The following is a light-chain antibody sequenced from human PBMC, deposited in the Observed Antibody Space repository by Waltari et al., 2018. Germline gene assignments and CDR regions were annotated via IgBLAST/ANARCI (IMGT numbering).Light chain of an antibody. V-gene: IGKV4-1*01. CDR1: QSVLYTYDNTNY. Sequence: DIVMTKSPDSLAVSLGERATINCTSSQSVLYTYDNTNYLARYQQNPGQPPKVLISCASNRESGVPDRFSGSGSGSDFTLTISSLQAEDFAVYYCQQDYASLLTFGGGTKVEIK. J-gene: IGKJ4*01. CDR2: CAS. CDR3: QQDYASLLT.